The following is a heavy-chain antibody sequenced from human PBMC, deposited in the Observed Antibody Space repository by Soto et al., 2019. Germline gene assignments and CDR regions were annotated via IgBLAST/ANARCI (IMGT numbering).Heavy chain of an antibody. CDR1: GFTVSSNY. CDR2: IYSGGST. D-gene: IGHD3-10*01. CDR3: ARDRPRDTMVRGVIIKGGWFDP. J-gene: IGHJ5*02. V-gene: IGHV3-66*01. Sequence: EVQLVESGGGLVQPGGSLRLSCAASGFTVSSNYMSWVRQAPGKGLEWVSVIYSGGSTYYADSVKGRFTISRDNSKNTLYLQMNILRAEDTAVYYCARDRPRDTMVRGVIIKGGWFDPWGQGTLVTVSS.